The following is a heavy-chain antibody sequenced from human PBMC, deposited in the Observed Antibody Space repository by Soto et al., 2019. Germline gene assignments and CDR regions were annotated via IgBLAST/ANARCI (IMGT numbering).Heavy chain of an antibody. CDR3: ARGEGATIDPYYYYGMDV. CDR2: IIPIFGTA. Sequence: SVKVSCKASGGTFSSYAISWVRQAPGQGLEWMGGIIPIFGTANYAQKFQGRVTITADKSTSTAYMELSSLRSEDTAVYYCARGEGATIDPYYYYGMDVWGQGTTVTAP. V-gene: IGHV1-69*06. D-gene: IGHD1-26*01. J-gene: IGHJ6*02. CDR1: GGTFSSYA.